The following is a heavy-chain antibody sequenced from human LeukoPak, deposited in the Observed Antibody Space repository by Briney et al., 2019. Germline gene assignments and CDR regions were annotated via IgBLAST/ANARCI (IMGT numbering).Heavy chain of an antibody. D-gene: IGHD6-13*01. Sequence: GGSLRPSCAASGFTFSSYGMHWVRQAPGKGLEWVAVIWYDGSNKYYADSVKGRFTISRDNSKNTLYLQMNSLRAEDTAVYYCARARYSSSWYVFYWGQGTLVTVSS. J-gene: IGHJ4*02. CDR2: IWYDGSNK. CDR3: ARARYSSSWYVFY. V-gene: IGHV3-33*01. CDR1: GFTFSSYG.